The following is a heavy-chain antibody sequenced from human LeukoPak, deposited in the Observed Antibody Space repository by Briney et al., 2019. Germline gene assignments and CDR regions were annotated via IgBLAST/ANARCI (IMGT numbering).Heavy chain of an antibody. CDR3: ARHWGNGDPPPPEFDF. CDR2: IYYSGSTNYD. V-gene: IGHV4-61*08. J-gene: IGHJ4*02. CDR1: GGSISSGGYY. D-gene: IGHD3-16*01. Sequence: PSETLSLTCTVSGGSISSGGYYWSWIRQHPGKGLEWIGYIYYSGSTNYDNYNPSLKSRVTISVDTSKNQFSLKLDSVTAADTAVYYCARHWGNGDPPPPEFDFWGQGTLVTVSS.